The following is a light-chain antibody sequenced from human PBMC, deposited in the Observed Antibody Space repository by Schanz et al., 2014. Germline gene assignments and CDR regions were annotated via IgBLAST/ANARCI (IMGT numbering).Light chain of an antibody. Sequence: QSVLAQPPSSSSPPWHMISISCSGGRSNIGSNSVNWYQQLPGTAPKLLIYSNNQRPSGIPDRFSVSKSGTSATLDITGLQTDDEADYYCGTCDSSLSVVVFGGGTKLTVL. CDR1: RSNIGSNS. CDR2: SNN. CDR3: GTCDSSLSVVV. V-gene: IGLV1-44*01. J-gene: IGLJ3*02.